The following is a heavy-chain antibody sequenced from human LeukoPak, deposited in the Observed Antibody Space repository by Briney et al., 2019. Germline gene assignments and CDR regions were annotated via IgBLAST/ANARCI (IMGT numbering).Heavy chain of an antibody. CDR3: ARAVAAIWELNYYFDD. J-gene: IGHJ4*02. CDR1: GFTFSTYS. Sequence: GGSLRLSCAASGFTFSTYSMNWARQAPGKGLEWVSSISSSSSYIYYADSVKGRFTISRDNAKNSLYLQMNSLRAEDTAVYYCARAVAAIWELNYYFDDWGQGTLVTVSS. CDR2: ISSSSSYI. D-gene: IGHD2-15*01. V-gene: IGHV3-21*01.